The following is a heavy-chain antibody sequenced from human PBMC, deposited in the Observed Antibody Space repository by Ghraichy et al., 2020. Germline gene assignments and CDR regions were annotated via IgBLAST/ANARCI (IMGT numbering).Heavy chain of an antibody. CDR2: IYAGGNT. V-gene: IGHV3-66*01. Sequence: LSLTCAASGITVSSHYMHWVRQAPGKGLEWVSLIYAGGNTHYADSVRDRFTISRDSSKNTLYLQMNSLRAGDTAVYYCVGGNCGGYCYFDFWGQGSLLTVSS. CDR1: GITVSSHY. CDR3: VGGNCGGYCYFDF. J-gene: IGHJ4*02. D-gene: IGHD2-21*02.